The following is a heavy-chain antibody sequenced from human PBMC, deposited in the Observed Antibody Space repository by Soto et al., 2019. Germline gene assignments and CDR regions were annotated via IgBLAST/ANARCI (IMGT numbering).Heavy chain of an antibody. J-gene: IGHJ4*02. D-gene: IGHD2-15*01. CDR3: ARARRGRWHDLDY. CDR1: GFTFNSHG. V-gene: IGHV3-33*01. CDR2: TWYDGRKE. Sequence: PGGSLRLSCAASGFTFNSHGMHWVRQAPGKGLEWVAVTWYDGRKEYYGDSVKGRFTISRDNSKNMMYVEMNSLRAEDTAIYYCARARRGRWHDLDYWGQGTQVTVSS.